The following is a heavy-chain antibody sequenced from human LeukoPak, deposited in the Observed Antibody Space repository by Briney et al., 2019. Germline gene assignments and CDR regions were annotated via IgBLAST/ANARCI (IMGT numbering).Heavy chain of an antibody. Sequence: SLSPTCALSGGSISGYYRSWVRQPPGGGLGWGGYIYFRVRTRYNPSLKRRVTISVDTSKNQFSLKLNAVTAADTAVYYCAREPRYCSRTTSCYHANYFYYMDVWGKGTTVTVSS. CDR3: AREPRYCSRTTSCYHANYFYYMDV. J-gene: IGHJ6*03. CDR1: GGSISGYY. D-gene: IGHD2-2*01. CDR2: IYFRVRT. V-gene: IGHV4-59*01.